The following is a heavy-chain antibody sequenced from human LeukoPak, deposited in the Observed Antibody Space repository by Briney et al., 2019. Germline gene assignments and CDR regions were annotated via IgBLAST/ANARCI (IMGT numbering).Heavy chain of an antibody. CDR2: IYYSGST. V-gene: IGHV4-39*01. CDR3: ARIYCSSTTCYFPSWFDP. D-gene: IGHD2-2*01. CDR1: GGSISSGSYF. J-gene: IGHJ5*02. Sequence: SETLSLACNVSGGSISSGSYFWGWVRQPPGKGLEWIGSIYYSGSTCYNPSLKSRVTISVDTSKNQFSLKLTSVTAADTAVYYCARIYCSSTTCYFPSWFDPWGQGTLVTVSS.